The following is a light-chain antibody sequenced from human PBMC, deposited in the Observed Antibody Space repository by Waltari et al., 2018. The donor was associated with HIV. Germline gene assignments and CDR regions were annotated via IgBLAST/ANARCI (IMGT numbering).Light chain of an antibody. CDR2: DVS. CDR3: SSYTSSSTRV. J-gene: IGLJ3*02. V-gene: IGLV2-14*03. Sequence: SALTHPASVPGSPGHPITISCTATSSDVGGYNSVPWYQRHPGKAPMLIIYDVSNRPSGVSNRFSGSKSGNRASLTISGLQAEDEADYYCSSYTSSSTRVFGGGTTVTVL. CDR1: SSDVGGYNS.